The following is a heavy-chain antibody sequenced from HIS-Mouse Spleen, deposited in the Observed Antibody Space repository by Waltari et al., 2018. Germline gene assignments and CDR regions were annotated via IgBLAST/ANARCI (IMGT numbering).Heavy chain of an antibody. D-gene: IGHD5-12*01. CDR2: ISYDGSNK. J-gene: IGHJ3*02. CDR1: GFTFSSYG. CDR3: AKDMGYSGYDAFDI. V-gene: IGHV3-30*18. Sequence: QVQLVESGGGVVQPGRSLRLSCAASGFTFSSYGMHGVRQAPGKGLEWVAVISYDGSNKYYADSVKGRFTISRDNSKNTLYLQMNSLRAEDTALYYCAKDMGYSGYDAFDIWGQGTMVTVSS.